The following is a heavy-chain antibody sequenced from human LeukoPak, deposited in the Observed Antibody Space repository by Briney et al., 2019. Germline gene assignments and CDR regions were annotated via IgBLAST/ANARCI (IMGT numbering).Heavy chain of an antibody. CDR2: INPSGGST. CDR1: GYTFTSYY. CDR3: ARDQSSGYCSGGSCYPGLYNWFDP. Sequence: GASVKVSCKASGYTFTSYYMHWVRQAPGQGLEWMGIINPSGGSTSYAQKFQGRVTMTRDTSTSTVYMELSSLRSDDTAVYYCARDQSSGYCSGGSCYPGLYNWFDPWGQGTLVTVSS. D-gene: IGHD2-15*01. J-gene: IGHJ5*02. V-gene: IGHV1-46*01.